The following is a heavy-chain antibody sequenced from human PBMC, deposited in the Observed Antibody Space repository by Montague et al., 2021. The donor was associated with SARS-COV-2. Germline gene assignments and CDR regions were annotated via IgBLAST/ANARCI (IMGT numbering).Heavy chain of an antibody. Sequence: SETLSLTCTVSGGSISSSNYYWGWIRQPPGKGLEWIGNMYYSGSTYHNPSLKSRVTISIDTSKNQFSLKLSSVTAADTAVYYCARDDIVLQGVTKGMDVWGQGTTVTVS. CDR2: MYYSGST. V-gene: IGHV4-39*07. CDR3: ARDDIVLQGVTKGMDV. CDR1: GGSISSSNYY. J-gene: IGHJ6*02. D-gene: IGHD3-10*01.